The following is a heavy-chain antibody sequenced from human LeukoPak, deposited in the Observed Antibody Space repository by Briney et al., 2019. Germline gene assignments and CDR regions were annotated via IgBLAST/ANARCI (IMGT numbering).Heavy chain of an antibody. D-gene: IGHD3-3*01. CDR1: GYTFNSYW. CDR2: ISTDGFST. CDR3: ARVPYADFWSGGFDR. J-gene: IGHJ5*02. Sequence: GGSLRLSCAASGYTFNSYWMHWVRHARGKGLVWVSRISTDGFSTIYADSVKGRFTISRDNAKNTLYLQMSSLRADDTAVYYCARVPYADFWSGGFDRWGQGTRVTVSS. V-gene: IGHV3-74*01.